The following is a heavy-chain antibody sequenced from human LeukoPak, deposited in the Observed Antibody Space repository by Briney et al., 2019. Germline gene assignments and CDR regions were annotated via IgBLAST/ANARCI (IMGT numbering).Heavy chain of an antibody. CDR3: ARAVGPYDF. CDR2: INNAGDT. CDR1: GFTFNTYD. D-gene: IGHD3-10*01. J-gene: IGHJ4*02. V-gene: IGHV3-13*04. Sequence: PGGSLRLSCAASGFTFNTYDMHWVRQTTGKGLEWVSAINNAGDTYYADSVKGRFTISRDNSKNTLYLQMNSLRAEDTAVYYCARAVGPYDFWGQGTLVTVSS.